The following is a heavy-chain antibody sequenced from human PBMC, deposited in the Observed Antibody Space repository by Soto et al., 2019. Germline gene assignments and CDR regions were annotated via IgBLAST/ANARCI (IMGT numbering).Heavy chain of an antibody. Sequence: PSETLSLTCAVYGGSFSGYYWSWIRQPPGKGLEWIGEINHSGSTNYNPSLKSRVTISVDTSKNQFSLKLSSVTAADTAVYYCARVGAGYCSSTSCNRGGYFDYWGQGTLVT. CDR1: GGSFSGYY. CDR3: ARVGAGYCSSTSCNRGGYFDY. CDR2: INHSGST. V-gene: IGHV4-34*01. D-gene: IGHD2-2*02. J-gene: IGHJ4*02.